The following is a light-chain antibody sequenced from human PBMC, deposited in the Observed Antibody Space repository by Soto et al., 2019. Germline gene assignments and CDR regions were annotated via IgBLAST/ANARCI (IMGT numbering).Light chain of an antibody. CDR1: QNIDSG. V-gene: IGKV1-5*03. Sequence: DIQMTQSPSTLSASVGDRVTITCRASQNIDSGLAWYQQKPGKAPKLLIYKTSTYESGVPLRFSCSGSGTEFTLLIARLQPDDFATYYFHHYNFVWTFGQGTRVEIK. CDR2: KTS. CDR3: HHYNFVWT. J-gene: IGKJ1*01.